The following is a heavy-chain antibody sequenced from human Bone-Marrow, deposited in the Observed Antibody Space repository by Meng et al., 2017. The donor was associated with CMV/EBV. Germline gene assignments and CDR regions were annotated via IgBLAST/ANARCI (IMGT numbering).Heavy chain of an antibody. CDR3: ASPKAHFGVAARPGPLDY. D-gene: IGHD6-6*01. CDR2: ISSSSSYI. J-gene: IGHJ4*02. CDR1: GFTFSSYS. V-gene: IGHV3-21*01. Sequence: GGSLRLSCAASGFTFSSYSMNWVRQAPGKGLEWVSSISSSSSYIYYADSVKGRFTISRDNAKNSLYPQMNSLRAENTAVYYCASPKAHFGVAARPGPLDYWGQGTLVTVSS.